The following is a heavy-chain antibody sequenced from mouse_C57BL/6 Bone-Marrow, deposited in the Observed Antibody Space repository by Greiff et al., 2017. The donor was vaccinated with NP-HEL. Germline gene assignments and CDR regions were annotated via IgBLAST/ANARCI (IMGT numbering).Heavy chain of an antibody. D-gene: IGHD1-1*01. Sequence: VKVVESGAELARPGASVKLSCKASGYTFTSYGISWVKQRTGQGLEWIGEIYPRSGNTYYNEKFKGKATLTADKSSSTAYMELRSLTSEDSAVYFCARRAHYGRVPWYFDYWGQGTTLTVSS. CDR2: IYPRSGNT. CDR1: GYTFTSYG. CDR3: ARRAHYGRVPWYFDY. J-gene: IGHJ2*01. V-gene: IGHV1-81*01.